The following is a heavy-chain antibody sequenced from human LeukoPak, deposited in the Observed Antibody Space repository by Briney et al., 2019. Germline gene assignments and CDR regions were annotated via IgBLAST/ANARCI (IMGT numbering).Heavy chain of an antibody. CDR1: GGSFSGYH. D-gene: IGHD4-17*01. Sequence: SETLSLTCDVYGGSFSGYHWSWIRQSPGKGLEWIGEINHSGSTNYNPSLKNRVTISVDTSKNQFSLKLSSVTAADTAVYYCARDDYGDWDFDYWGQGNLVTVSS. V-gene: IGHV4-34*01. CDR2: INHSGST. CDR3: ARDDYGDWDFDY. J-gene: IGHJ4*02.